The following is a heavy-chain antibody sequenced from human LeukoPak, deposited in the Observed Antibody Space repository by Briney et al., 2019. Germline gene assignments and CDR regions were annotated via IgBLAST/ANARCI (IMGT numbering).Heavy chain of an antibody. D-gene: IGHD6-13*01. Sequence: PGGSLRLSCGASGFTFDDHAMHWGRQAPGKALEGGSGISWNSENTGYADSVKGRFTIPRDNAKNSLYLQMNSLRAEDTAVYYCARDGVLDTPGYSSSWYSRGEEYYYYGMDVWGQGTTVTVSS. CDR3: ARDGVLDTPGYSSSWYSRGEEYYYYGMDV. V-gene: IGHV3-9*01. CDR2: ISWNSENT. CDR1: GFTFDDHA. J-gene: IGHJ6*02.